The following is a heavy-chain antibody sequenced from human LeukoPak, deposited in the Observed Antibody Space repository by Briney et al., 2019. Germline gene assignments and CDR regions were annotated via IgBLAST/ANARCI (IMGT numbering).Heavy chain of an antibody. CDR2: INPSSGNT. J-gene: IGHJ2*01. CDR1: GYTFTSYG. V-gene: IGHV1-46*01. D-gene: IGHD4-17*01. CDR3: ARRYGDHAWYFDL. Sequence: ASVKVSCKASGYTFTSYGISWVRQAPGQGLEWMGIINPSSGNTVYAQKFQGRVTMTRDTSTSTIYMELSGLRSEDTAVYYCARRYGDHAWYFDLWGRGTLVTVSS.